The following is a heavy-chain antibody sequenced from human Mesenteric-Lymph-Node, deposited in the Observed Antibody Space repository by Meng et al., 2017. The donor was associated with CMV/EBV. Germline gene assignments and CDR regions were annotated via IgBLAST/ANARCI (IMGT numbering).Heavy chain of an antibody. Sequence: ASVKVSCKASGYTFTSYDINWVRQATGQGLEWMGWMNPSGGSTSYAQKFQGRVTMTRDTSTSTVYMELSSLRSEDTAVYYCARAHYDFWSGYYPPSDYWGQGTLVTVSS. J-gene: IGHJ4*02. CDR1: GYTFTSYD. CDR2: MNPSGGST. CDR3: ARAHYDFWSGYYPPSDY. V-gene: IGHV1-8*01. D-gene: IGHD3-3*01.